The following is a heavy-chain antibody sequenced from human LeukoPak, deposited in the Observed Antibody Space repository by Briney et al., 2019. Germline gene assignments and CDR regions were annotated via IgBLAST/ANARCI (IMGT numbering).Heavy chain of an antibody. Sequence: GESLKISRKGSGYSFTSYWIGWVRQLPGKGLEWMGIIYPGDSDTRYSPSFQGQVTISADKSISTAYLQWSSLKASDTAMYYCARAPPDYDYVWGSYRYDYWGQGTLVTVSS. CDR2: IYPGDSDT. CDR3: ARAPPDYDYVWGSYRYDY. CDR1: GYSFTSYW. D-gene: IGHD3-16*02. V-gene: IGHV5-51*01. J-gene: IGHJ4*02.